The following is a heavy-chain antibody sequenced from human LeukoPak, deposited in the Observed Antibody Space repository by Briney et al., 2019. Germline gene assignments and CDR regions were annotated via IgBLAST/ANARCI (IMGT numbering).Heavy chain of an antibody. CDR2: MNPNSGNT. J-gene: IGHJ6*03. Sequence: GASVKVSCKASGYTFTSYDINWVRQATGQGLEWMGWMNPNSGNTGYAQKFQGRVTITRNTSISTAYMELSSLRSEDTAVYYCARGMVVVVVAATHYYMDVWGKGTTVTVSS. V-gene: IGHV1-8*03. CDR1: GYTFTSYD. CDR3: ARGMVVVVVAATHYYMDV. D-gene: IGHD2-15*01.